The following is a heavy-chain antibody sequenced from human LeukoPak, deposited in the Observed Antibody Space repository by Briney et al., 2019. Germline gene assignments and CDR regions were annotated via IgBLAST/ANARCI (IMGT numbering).Heavy chain of an antibody. CDR3: ARGVEAARPYYFDY. Sequence: SETLSLTCTVSGASVSSGPYYWPWLRQPPGKALEWFGYIYYSSGSTSYNPSLKSRLTISVDSSTNQFSLKLSSVTAADTAVYYCARGVEAARPYYFDYWGQGTLVTVSS. V-gene: IGHV4-61*01. CDR2: IYYSSGST. CDR1: GASVSSGPYY. J-gene: IGHJ4*02. D-gene: IGHD6-6*01.